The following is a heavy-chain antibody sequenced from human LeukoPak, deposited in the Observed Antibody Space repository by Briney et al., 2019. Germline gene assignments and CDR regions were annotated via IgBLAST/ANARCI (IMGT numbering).Heavy chain of an antibody. D-gene: IGHD3-3*01. J-gene: IGHJ3*02. Sequence: PSETLSLTCTVSGGSISSYYWSWVRQPAGKGLEWIGRIYTSGSTNYNPSLKSRVTMSVDTSKNQFSLKLSSVTAADTAVYYCARDATTVLRFLEWLDAFDIWGQGTMVTVSS. V-gene: IGHV4-4*07. CDR3: ARDATTVLRFLEWLDAFDI. CDR1: GGSISSYY. CDR2: IYTSGST.